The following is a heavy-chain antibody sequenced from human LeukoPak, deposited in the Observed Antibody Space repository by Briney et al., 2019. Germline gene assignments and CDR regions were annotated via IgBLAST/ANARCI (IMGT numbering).Heavy chain of an antibody. CDR1: GYTFTSYG. CDR3: ARDAYGDYEYYYYGMDV. V-gene: IGHV1-18*01. J-gene: IGHJ6*02. Sequence: ASVKVSCKASGYTFTSYGISWVRQAPGQGLEWMGWISAYNGNTNYAQKLQGRVTMTTDTSTSTAYMELRSLRSDDTAVYYRARDAYGDYEYYYYGMDVWGQGTTVTVSS. CDR2: ISAYNGNT. D-gene: IGHD4-17*01.